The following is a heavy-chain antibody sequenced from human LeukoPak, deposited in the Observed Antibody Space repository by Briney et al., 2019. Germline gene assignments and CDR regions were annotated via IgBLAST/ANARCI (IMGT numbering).Heavy chain of an antibody. CDR1: GYTLTGHY. Sequence: ASVKVSCKASGYTLTGHYMHWVRQAPGQRLEWMGWINPNSGGTNYAQQFQGRVTMTRDTSISTAYMELSRLRSDDTAVYYCARDSYYGSGSYWQPNYWGQGTLVTVSS. CDR2: INPNSGGT. V-gene: IGHV1-2*02. J-gene: IGHJ4*02. D-gene: IGHD3-10*01. CDR3: ARDSYYGSGSYWQPNY.